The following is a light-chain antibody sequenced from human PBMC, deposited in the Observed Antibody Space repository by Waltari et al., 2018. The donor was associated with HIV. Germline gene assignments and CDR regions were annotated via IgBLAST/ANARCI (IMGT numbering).Light chain of an antibody. CDR3: QQYGSSPCT. V-gene: IGKV3-20*01. CDR1: QSVSKNY. CDR2: GAS. Sequence: EIVLTQSPGTLSLSPGERATLSCRASQSVSKNYLAWYQKSGQAPRLLIYGASSRATGIADRFSGSGSGTDFTLTISRLEPEDFAVYYCQQYGSSPCTFGPGTKVDVK. J-gene: IGKJ3*01.